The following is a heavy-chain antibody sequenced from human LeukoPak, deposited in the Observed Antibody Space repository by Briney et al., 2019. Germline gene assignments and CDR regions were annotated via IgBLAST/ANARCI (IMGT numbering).Heavy chain of an antibody. CDR2: INPNSGGT. D-gene: IGHD2-15*01. CDR3: AXXXXXXXXXXIDYYYYGMDV. Sequence: ASVKVSCKASGYTFTSQYVHWVRQAPGQGLEWMGWINPNSGGTNYAQKFQGRVTMTRDTSISTAYMELSRLRSDDTAVYYCAXXXXXXXXXXIDYYYYGMDVWGQGTTVTVPS. V-gene: IGHV1-2*02. J-gene: IGHJ6*02. CDR1: GYTFTSQY.